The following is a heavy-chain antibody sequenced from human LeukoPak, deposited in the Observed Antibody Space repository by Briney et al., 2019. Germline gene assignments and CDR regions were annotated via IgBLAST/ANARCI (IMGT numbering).Heavy chain of an antibody. CDR1: GFTFSNYA. J-gene: IGHJ2*01. CDR2: ITDIGGTT. Sequence: GGSLRLSCAASGFTFSNYAMTWVRQAPGKGREWVSSITDIGGTTYHADSVKGRFLISGDNSKNTLYLHMNSLRAEDTAVYSCAKDQVATPEWYFDLWGRGTLVTVSS. D-gene: IGHD4-23*01. CDR3: AKDQVATPEWYFDL. V-gene: IGHV3-23*01.